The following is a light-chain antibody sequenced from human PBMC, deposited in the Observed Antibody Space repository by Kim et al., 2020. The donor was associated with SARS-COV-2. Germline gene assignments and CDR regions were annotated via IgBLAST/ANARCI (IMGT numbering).Light chain of an antibody. V-gene: IGKV3-11*01. CDR2: DAS. CDR3: QQRSNWPRGT. Sequence: EIVLTQSPATLSLSPGERATLSCRASQSVSSYLAWYQQKPGQAPRLLIYDASNRATGIPARFSGSGSGTDFTLTINSLEPEDFAVYYCQQRSNWPRGTFGQGTKVDIK. CDR1: QSVSSY. J-gene: IGKJ1*01.